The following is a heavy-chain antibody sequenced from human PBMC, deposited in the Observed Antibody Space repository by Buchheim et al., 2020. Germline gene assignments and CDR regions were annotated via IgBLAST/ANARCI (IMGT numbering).Heavy chain of an antibody. V-gene: IGHV4-39*07. D-gene: IGHD5-24*01. CDR1: GCSISNSAYF. J-gene: IGHJ6*02. CDR2: IRYSGTT. CDR3: ARENRDGYRNGVDV. Sequence: QLQLQESGPGLVKPSETLSLTCTVSGCSISNSAYFWGWIRQPPGKGPEWIATIRYSGTTYFNPSLQNRVTISVDTSKNQFSLTLRSVTAADTALYYCARENRDGYRNGVDVWGQGTT.